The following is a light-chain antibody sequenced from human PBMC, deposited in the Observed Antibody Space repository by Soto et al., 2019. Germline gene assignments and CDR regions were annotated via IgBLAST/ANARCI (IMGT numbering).Light chain of an antibody. Sequence: GDRVTITCRASQSISSYLNWYQQKPGKAPKLLIYKASSLESGVPSRFSGSGSGTECTRTISSLQPDDFATDYCQQYNSYYRTFGQGTKVDIK. CDR2: KAS. CDR3: QQYNSYYRT. J-gene: IGKJ1*01. CDR1: QSISSY. V-gene: IGKV1-5*03.